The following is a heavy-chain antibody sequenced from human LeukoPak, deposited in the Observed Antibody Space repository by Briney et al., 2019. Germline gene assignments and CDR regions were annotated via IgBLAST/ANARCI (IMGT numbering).Heavy chain of an antibody. J-gene: IGHJ4*02. CDR1: GYSFTSYW. CDR2: IYPGDSDT. Sequence: GESLKISCKGSGYSFTSYWIGWVRRMPGKGLEWMGIIYPGDSDTRYSPSFQGQVTISADKYISTAYLQWSSLKASDTAMYYCASPITYYYGSGSYGPFDYWGQGTLVTVSS. CDR3: ASPITYYYGSGSYGPFDY. V-gene: IGHV5-51*01. D-gene: IGHD3-10*01.